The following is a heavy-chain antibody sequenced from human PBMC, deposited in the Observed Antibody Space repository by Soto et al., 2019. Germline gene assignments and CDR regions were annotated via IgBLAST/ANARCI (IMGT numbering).Heavy chain of an antibody. D-gene: IGHD3-10*01. V-gene: IGHV1-46*01. CDR2: INPSGGST. CDR1: GYTFTSYY. Sequence: QVQLVQSGAEVKKPGASVKVSCKASGYTFTSYYMHWVRQAPGQGLEWMGIINPSGGSTSYAQKFQGRATMARDTSTSTVYIKLSSLRSEDTAVYYCAKSGGYYGSGSGYYGMDVWGQGTTVTVSS. J-gene: IGHJ6*02. CDR3: AKSGGYYGSGSGYYGMDV.